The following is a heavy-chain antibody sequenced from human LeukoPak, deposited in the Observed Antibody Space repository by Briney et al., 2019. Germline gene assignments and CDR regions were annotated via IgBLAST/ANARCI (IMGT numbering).Heavy chain of an antibody. CDR2: ISGSGGST. J-gene: IGHJ5*02. Sequence: GGSLRLSCAASGFTFSSYAMSWVRQAPGNGLEWVSAISGSGGSTYYADSVKGRFTISRDNSKNTLYLQMNSLRSEDTAVYYCARDGRDSSRYYKNWFDPWGQGTLVTVSS. D-gene: IGHD3-22*01. V-gene: IGHV3-23*01. CDR3: ARDGRDSSRYYKNWFDP. CDR1: GFTFSSYA.